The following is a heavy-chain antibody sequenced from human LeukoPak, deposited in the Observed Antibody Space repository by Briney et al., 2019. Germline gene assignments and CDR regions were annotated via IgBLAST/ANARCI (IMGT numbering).Heavy chain of an antibody. CDR2: INPGNGDT. J-gene: IGHJ6*02. D-gene: IGHD2-15*01. CDR1: GYTFTNYA. Sequence: ASVTVSCKGSGYTFTNYAVRWVRQAPGQRLEWLGWINPGNGDTKYSQNFQGRVTVTSDTSAATAYVELNSLTSEDTAVYYCARERWHCRVNCYSVYYYALDVWGQGTTVTVSS. CDR3: ARERWHCRVNCYSVYYYALDV. V-gene: IGHV1-3*01.